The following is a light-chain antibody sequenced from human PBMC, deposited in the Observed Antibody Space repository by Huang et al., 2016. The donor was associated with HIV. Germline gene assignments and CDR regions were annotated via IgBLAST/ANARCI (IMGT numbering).Light chain of an antibody. CDR3: QQSFSVPRT. J-gene: IGKJ1*01. CDR2: TVA. CDR1: QNITKS. Sequence: DIQMTQSPPSLSASVGGRVTFTCRADQNITKSLNWYQQKPGKAPKLLIYTVATLESGVPSRFSGSGSGSRFTLNIGNLQPEDFATYYCQQSFSVPRTFG. V-gene: IGKV1-39*01.